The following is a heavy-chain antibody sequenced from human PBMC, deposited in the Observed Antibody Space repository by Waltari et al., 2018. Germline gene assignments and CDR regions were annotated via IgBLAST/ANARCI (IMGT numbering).Heavy chain of an antibody. D-gene: IGHD1-26*01. CDR1: GYTFTASY. J-gene: IGHJ4*02. CDR3: ARGWGRWVFYDY. V-gene: IGHV1-2*02. Sequence: QVQLLQSGAEVKKPGASVTVSCKASGYTFTASYIHWVRQTPGQGLEWMGWMSPKTGGTNYAQKFQGSVTMTRDTSISTAYMELSRLTFDDTAVYYCARGWGRWVFYDYWGQGTLVTVSS. CDR2: MSPKTGGT.